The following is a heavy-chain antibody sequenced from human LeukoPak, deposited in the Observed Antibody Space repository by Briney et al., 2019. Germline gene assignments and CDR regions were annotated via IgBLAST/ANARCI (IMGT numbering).Heavy chain of an antibody. CDR2: TYYRSKRFS. Sequence: SQTLSLTCAISGDSVSSNSATWNWIRQSPSRGLEGLGRTYYRSKRFSDYAVSVKSRTTFNPDTSKNQLSLQLNSVTPEDTAVYYCARGSGSYYAFDIWGQGTMVTVSS. CDR3: ARGSGSYYAFDI. J-gene: IGHJ3*02. CDR1: GDSVSSNSAT. D-gene: IGHD1-26*01. V-gene: IGHV6-1*01.